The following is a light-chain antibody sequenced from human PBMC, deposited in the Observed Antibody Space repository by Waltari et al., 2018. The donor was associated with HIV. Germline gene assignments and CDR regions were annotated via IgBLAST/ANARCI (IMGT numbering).Light chain of an antibody. J-gene: IGKJ5*01. CDR3: QQSYSSPISDYNSPIT. V-gene: IGKV1-39*01. CDR2: AAS. CDR1: PSISTY. Sequence: DIQMTQSPSSLSASLGDRVTITCRASPSISTYLNWYQQRPGKAPRLLIYAASSLQSGVPSRFSGSGSGTFFTLTIISLQAEDFATYYCQQSYSSPISDYNSPITFGQGTRLEIK.